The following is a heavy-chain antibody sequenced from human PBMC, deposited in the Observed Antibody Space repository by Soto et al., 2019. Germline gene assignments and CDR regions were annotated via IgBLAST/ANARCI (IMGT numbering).Heavy chain of an antibody. D-gene: IGHD5-12*01. J-gene: IGHJ6*03. Sequence: PGGSLRLSCAASGFTFSSYAMSWVRQAPGKGLEWVSAISGSGGSTYYADSVKGRFTISRDNSKNTLYLQMNSLRAEDTAVYYCAKAGYSGYGYYYYYMDVWGKGTTVTVSS. CDR1: GFTFSSYA. CDR3: AKAGYSGYGYYYYYMDV. V-gene: IGHV3-23*01. CDR2: ISGSGGST.